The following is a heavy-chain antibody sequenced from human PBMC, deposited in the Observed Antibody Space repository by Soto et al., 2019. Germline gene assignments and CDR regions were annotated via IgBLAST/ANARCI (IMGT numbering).Heavy chain of an antibody. CDR2: ISAYNGNT. D-gene: IGHD3-3*01. CDR1: GYTFTSYG. V-gene: IGHV1-18*01. Sequence: QVQLVQSGAEVKKPGASVKVSCKASGYTFTSYGISWVRQAPGQGLEWMGWISAYNGNTNYAQKLQGRVTMTTDTSTSTAYMELRGLRSDDTAVYYCARQIFQGPYYGFWSGYLDVWGQGTKVTVSS. J-gene: IGHJ6*02. CDR3: ARQIFQGPYYGFWSGYLDV.